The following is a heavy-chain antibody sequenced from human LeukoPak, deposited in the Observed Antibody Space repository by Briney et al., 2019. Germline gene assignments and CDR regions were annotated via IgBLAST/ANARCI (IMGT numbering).Heavy chain of an antibody. D-gene: IGHD3-16*01. V-gene: IGHV1-18*01. J-gene: IGHJ4*02. CDR3: ARDERRFMIMFGGALDF. Sequence: ASVKVSCNGSGYAFTSYGISWVRQAPAQGLEWMGLISDYKGNTTYAQKLQGRVTMNTDRSTSTAYKEPRSLRSDDTAVYYCARDERRFMIMFGGALDFWGQGTLVTVSS. CDR2: ISDYKGNT. CDR1: GYAFTSYG.